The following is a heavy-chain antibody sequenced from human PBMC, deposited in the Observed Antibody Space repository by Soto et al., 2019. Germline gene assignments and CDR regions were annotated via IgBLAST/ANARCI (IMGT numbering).Heavy chain of an antibody. CDR3: ARFYSGYTFDY. CDR1: PRSINNNY. CDR2: IYYNXSP. V-gene: IGHV4-59*01. D-gene: IGHD5-12*01. J-gene: IGHJ4*02. Sequence: XPPYLISTACPRSINNNYWSWIRPPPGKVLEWMGXIYYNXSPNYNNSLKXXVTISVDXXKNQFSLKLSSVTAADTAVYYCARFYSGYTFDYWGQGTLVTVSS.